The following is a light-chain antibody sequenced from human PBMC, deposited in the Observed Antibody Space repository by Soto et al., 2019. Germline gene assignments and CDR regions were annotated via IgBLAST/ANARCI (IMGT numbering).Light chain of an antibody. CDR2: EVN. CDR3: CSYAGSTTPVV. Sequence: QSALTQPASVSGSPGQSITISCTGTSSDVGSYNLVSWYQRHPGKAPKLIIYEVNKRPSGVSNRFSGSKSGNTASLTISGLHAEDEADYYCCSYAGSTTPVVFGGGTKVTVL. CDR1: SSDVGSYNL. V-gene: IGLV2-23*02. J-gene: IGLJ2*01.